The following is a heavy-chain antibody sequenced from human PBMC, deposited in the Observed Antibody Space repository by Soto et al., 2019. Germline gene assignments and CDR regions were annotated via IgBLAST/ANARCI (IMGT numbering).Heavy chain of an antibody. CDR1: GFTFSSYA. CDR2: ISGSGGST. CDR3: AKGSGSGSYFDY. V-gene: IGHV3-23*01. J-gene: IGHJ4*02. Sequence: EVQLLESGGGLVQPGGSLRLSCAASGFTFSSYAMSWVHQAPGKGLEWVSAISGSGGSTYYADSVKGRFTISRDNSKNTLYLQMNSLRAEDTAVYYCAKGSGSGSYFDYWGQGTLVTVSS. D-gene: IGHD1-26*01.